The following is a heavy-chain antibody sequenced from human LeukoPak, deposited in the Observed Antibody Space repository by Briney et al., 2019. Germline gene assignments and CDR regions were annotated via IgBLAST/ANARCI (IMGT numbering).Heavy chain of an antibody. J-gene: IGHJ4*02. D-gene: IGHD3-9*01. CDR2: ISYDGSNK. V-gene: IGHV3-30*04. CDR3: ASLLLRYFDWLSTLGGFDY. Sequence: GRSLRLSCAASVFTFSSYAMHWVREAPGKGLEWVAVISYDGSNKYYADSVKGRFTISRDNSKNTLYLQMNSLRAEDTAVYYCASLLLRYFDWLSTLGGFDYWGKGTLVTVSS. CDR1: VFTFSSYA.